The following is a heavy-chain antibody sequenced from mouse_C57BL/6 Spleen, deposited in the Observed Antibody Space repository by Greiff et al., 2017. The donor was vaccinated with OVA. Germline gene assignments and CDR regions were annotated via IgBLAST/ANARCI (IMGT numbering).Heavy chain of an antibody. CDR1: GFSFNTYA. CDR3: VRHGEVTFDY. V-gene: IGHV10-1*01. Sequence: EVQVVESGGGLVQPKGSLKLSCAASGFSFNTYAMNWVRQAPGKGLEWVARIRSKSNNYATYYADSVKDRFTISRDDSESMLYLQMNNLKTEDTAMYYCVRHGEVTFDYWGQGTTLTVSS. D-gene: IGHD2-5*01. J-gene: IGHJ2*01. CDR2: IRSKSNNYAT.